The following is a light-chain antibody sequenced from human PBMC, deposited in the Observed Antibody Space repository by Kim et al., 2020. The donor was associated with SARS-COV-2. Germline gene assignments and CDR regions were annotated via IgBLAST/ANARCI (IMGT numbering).Light chain of an antibody. Sequence: LSWSPGERATLSCRASQSVSSYLAWYQQKPGQAPRLLIYDASNRATGIPARFSGSGSGTDFTLTISSLEPEDFAVYYCQQRSNWLTFGGGTKVEIK. J-gene: IGKJ4*01. CDR2: DAS. CDR1: QSVSSY. CDR3: QQRSNWLT. V-gene: IGKV3-11*01.